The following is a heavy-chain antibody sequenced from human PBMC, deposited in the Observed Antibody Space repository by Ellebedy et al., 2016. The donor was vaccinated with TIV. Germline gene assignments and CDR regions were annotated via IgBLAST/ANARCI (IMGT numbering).Heavy chain of an antibody. Sequence: GESLKISCAASGFTFSSYVMSWVRQPPGKGLEWVSAVSGTGISRYYADSVKGRFTVSRDSSKNTLYLQLKSLRTEDTAVYYCARASFFDVDLSGWYFDLWGRGTLVTVSS. D-gene: IGHD3-16*02. J-gene: IGHJ2*01. CDR1: GFTFSSYV. V-gene: IGHV3-23*01. CDR3: ARASFFDVDLSGWYFDL. CDR2: VSGTGISR.